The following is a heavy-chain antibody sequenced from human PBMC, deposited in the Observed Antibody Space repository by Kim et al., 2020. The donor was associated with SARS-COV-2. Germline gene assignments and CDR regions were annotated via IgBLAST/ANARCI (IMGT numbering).Heavy chain of an antibody. Sequence: YAASVKGRFTIARDRSKNTLYLQMNSLRAEDTAIYYWAKTTSYDTSGSFDYWGQGTQVTVSS. CDR3: AKTTSYDTSGSFDY. D-gene: IGHD3-22*01. V-gene: IGHV3-23*01. J-gene: IGHJ4*02.